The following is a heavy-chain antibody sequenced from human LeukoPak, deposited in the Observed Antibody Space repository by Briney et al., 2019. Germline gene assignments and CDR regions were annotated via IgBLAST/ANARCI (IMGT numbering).Heavy chain of an antibody. CDR3: AKDPPDCSSTSCYVDPPGTDY. CDR2: ISGSGGST. Sequence: GGSLRLSCAASGFTFSSYAMSWVRQAPGKGLEWVSAISGSGGSTYYADSVKGRFTISRDNSKNTLYLQMNSLRAEDTAVYHCAKDPPDCSSTSCYVDPPGTDYWGQGTLVTVSS. V-gene: IGHV3-23*01. J-gene: IGHJ4*02. CDR1: GFTFSSYA. D-gene: IGHD2-2*01.